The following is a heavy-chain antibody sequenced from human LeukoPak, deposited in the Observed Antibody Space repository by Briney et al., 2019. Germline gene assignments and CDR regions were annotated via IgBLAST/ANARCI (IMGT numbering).Heavy chain of an antibody. CDR1: GGSISSGSYF. CDR3: ARVAYNRNYGPGAWFDP. V-gene: IGHV4-61*02. Sequence: PSETLSLTCTVSGGSISSGSYFWSWIRQPAGKGLEWIGRIYTSGSTNYNPSLKSRVTISVDTSKNQFSLKLSSVTAADTAVYYCARVAYNRNYGPGAWFDPWGQGTLVTVSS. CDR2: IYTSGST. J-gene: IGHJ5*02. D-gene: IGHD1-7*01.